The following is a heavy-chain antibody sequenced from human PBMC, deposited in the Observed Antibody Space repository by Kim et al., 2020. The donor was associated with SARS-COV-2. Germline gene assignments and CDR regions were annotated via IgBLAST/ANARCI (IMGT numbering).Heavy chain of an antibody. V-gene: IGHV3-30*18. CDR3: AKDQSPYGSGSYYLDY. CDR2: ISYDGSNK. J-gene: IGHJ4*02. CDR1: GFTFSSYG. D-gene: IGHD3-10*01. Sequence: GGSLRLSCAASGFTFSSYGMHWVRQAPGKGLEWVAVISYDGSNKYYADSVKGRFTISRDNSKNTLYLQMNSLRAEDTAVYYCAKDQSPYGSGSYYLDYWGQGTLVTVSS.